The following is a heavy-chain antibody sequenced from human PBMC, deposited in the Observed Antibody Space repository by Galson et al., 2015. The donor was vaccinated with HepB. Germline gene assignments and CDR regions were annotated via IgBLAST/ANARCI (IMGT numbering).Heavy chain of an antibody. CDR1: GYSFSNYG. Sequence: SVKVSCKASGYSFSNYGISWVRQAPGQGLEWLGWSSAYRDKANYAQIVQGRVTMTTDTSTSTAYMELRSLTSDDTAMYYCVRDWYCSGHNCVDCFDPWGQGTLLTVSS. V-gene: IGHV1-18*04. D-gene: IGHD2-15*01. CDR3: VRDWYCSGHNCVDCFDP. CDR2: SSAYRDKA. J-gene: IGHJ5*02.